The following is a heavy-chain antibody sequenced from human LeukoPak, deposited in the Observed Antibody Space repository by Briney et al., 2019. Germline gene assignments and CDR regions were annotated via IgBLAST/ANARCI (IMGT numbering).Heavy chain of an antibody. V-gene: IGHV3-15*01. J-gene: IGHJ4*02. D-gene: IGHD2-15*01. Sequence: GGPLRLSCAASGFTFSNAWMSWVRQAPGKGLEWVGRIKSKTDGGTTDYAAPVKGRFTISRDDSKNTLYLQMNSLKTEDTAVYYCTTVLIPFLSNVDYWGQGTLVTASS. CDR3: TTVLIPFLSNVDY. CDR2: IKSKTDGGTT. CDR1: GFTFSNAW.